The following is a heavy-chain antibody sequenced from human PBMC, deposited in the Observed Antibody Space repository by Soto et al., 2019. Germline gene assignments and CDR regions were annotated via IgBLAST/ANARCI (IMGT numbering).Heavy chain of an antibody. Sequence: QSQTLSLTCAISGDSVSSNSAAWNWIRQSPSRGLEWLGRTYYRSKWYNDYAVSVKSRITINPDTSKNQFSLQLNSVTPEDTAVYYCARSKGGAVAVHYYYMDVWGKGTTVTVSS. J-gene: IGHJ6*03. V-gene: IGHV6-1*01. CDR1: GDSVSSNSAA. D-gene: IGHD6-19*01. CDR2: TYYRSKWYN. CDR3: ARSKGGAVAVHYYYMDV.